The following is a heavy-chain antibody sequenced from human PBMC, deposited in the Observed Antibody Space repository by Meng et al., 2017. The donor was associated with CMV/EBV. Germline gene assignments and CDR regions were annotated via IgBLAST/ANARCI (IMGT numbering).Heavy chain of an antibody. Sequence: SVKVSCKASGYTLTGYSMHWVRQAPGQGLEWMGWINPNSGDAHYAQKFQGRVTMTRDTSISTAYMEVSSLRSDDTAVYYCARVGETIFGVVTHLDHWGQGTLVTVSS. J-gene: IGHJ4*02. CDR3: ARVGETIFGVVTHLDH. D-gene: IGHD3-3*01. V-gene: IGHV1-2*02. CDR2: INPNSGDA. CDR1: GYTLTGYS.